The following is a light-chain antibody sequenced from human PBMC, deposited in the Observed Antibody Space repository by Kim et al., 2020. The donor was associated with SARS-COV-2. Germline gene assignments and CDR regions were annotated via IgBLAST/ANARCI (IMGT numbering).Light chain of an antibody. J-gene: IGLJ3*02. V-gene: IGLV1-44*01. CDR3: ASWDDRLSGQV. CDR2: SND. Sequence: GQVVTNSGSGGNSIIGTNTVHEYQQLPGTAPKLVIYSNDQRPSGVPDRFSASESGTAASLAISGLQSEDEALYFCASWDDRLSGQVFGGGTQLTVL. CDR1: NSIIGTNT.